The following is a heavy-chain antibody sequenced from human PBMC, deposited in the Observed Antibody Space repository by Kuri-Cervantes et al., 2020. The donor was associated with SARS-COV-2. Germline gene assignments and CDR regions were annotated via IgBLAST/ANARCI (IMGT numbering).Heavy chain of an antibody. CDR1: GFNYVNYA. D-gene: IGHD2-21*01. CDR2: ISGSGSYI. Sequence: GGSLRLSCTASGFNYVNYAMHWVRQAPGKALEWVSSISGSGSYIYYADSVKGRFTISKESGENSLYLHMNSLRGDDTAVYYCARVAGEGPIYYYYMDVWGKGTTVTVSS. J-gene: IGHJ6*03. CDR3: ARVAGEGPIYYYYMDV. V-gene: IGHV3-21*01.